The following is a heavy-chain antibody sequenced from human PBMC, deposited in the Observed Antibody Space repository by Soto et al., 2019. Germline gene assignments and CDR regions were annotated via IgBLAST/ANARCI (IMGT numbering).Heavy chain of an antibody. D-gene: IGHD3-22*01. CDR3: ARDGYYYDSSGYYYYFDY. V-gene: IGHV1-69*13. CDR1: GGTFSSYA. J-gene: IGHJ4*02. Sequence: SVKVSCKASGGTFSSYAISWVRQAPGQGLEWMGGIIPIFGTANYAQKFQGRVTITADESTSTAYMELSSLRSEDTAVYYCARDGYYYDSSGYYYYFDYWGQGTLVTVSS. CDR2: IIPIFGTA.